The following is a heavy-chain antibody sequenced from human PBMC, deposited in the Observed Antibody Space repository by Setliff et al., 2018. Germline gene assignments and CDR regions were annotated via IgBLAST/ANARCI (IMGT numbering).Heavy chain of an antibody. D-gene: IGHD2-15*01. CDR2: IYDSGSS. J-gene: IGHJ5*02. CDR3: GRGFSRIEGWGNWFDP. V-gene: IGHV4-39*01. Sequence: PSETLSLTCTVSGGSVSNSGFFWGWLRQAPGKGLEWIGNIYDSGSSNYNASLKSRLIITRDTSKNQISLKLTSVTAADTAVYHCGRGFSRIEGWGNWFDPWGQGILVTVSS. CDR1: GGSVSNSGFF.